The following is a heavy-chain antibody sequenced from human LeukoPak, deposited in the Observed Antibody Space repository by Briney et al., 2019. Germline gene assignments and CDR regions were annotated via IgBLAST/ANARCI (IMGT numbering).Heavy chain of an antibody. V-gene: IGHV3-21*01. J-gene: IGHJ4*02. Sequence: PGGSLRLSCAASGFTFSSYSMNWVRQAPGKGLEWVSSISSSSSYIYYADSVEGRFTISRDNAKNSLYLQMNSLRAEDTAVYYCARAPWTAPYYYDSSGYQPPHYWGQGTLVTVSS. D-gene: IGHD3-22*01. CDR3: ARAPWTAPYYYDSSGYQPPHY. CDR2: ISSSSSYI. CDR1: GFTFSSYS.